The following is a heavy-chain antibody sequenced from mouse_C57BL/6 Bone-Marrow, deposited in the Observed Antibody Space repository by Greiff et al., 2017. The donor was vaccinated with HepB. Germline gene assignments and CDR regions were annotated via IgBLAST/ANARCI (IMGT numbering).Heavy chain of an antibody. Sequence: VQLQQPGAELVKPGASVNMSCKASGYTFTSYWITWVKQRPGQGLEWIGDIYPGSGSTNYNEKFKSKATLTVDTSSSTAYMQLSSLTSEDSAVYYCARNYGSSYGFAYWGQGTLVTVSA. D-gene: IGHD1-1*01. CDR2: IYPGSGST. CDR3: ARNYGSSYGFAY. J-gene: IGHJ3*01. CDR1: GYTFTSYW. V-gene: IGHV1-55*01.